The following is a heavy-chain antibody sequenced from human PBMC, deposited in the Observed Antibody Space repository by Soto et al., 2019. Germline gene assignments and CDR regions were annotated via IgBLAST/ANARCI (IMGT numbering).Heavy chain of an antibody. CDR2: IYYSGST. J-gene: IGHJ4*02. Sequence: SETLSLTCTVSGGSISSSSYYWGWIRQPPGKGLEWIGSIYYSGSTYYNPSLKSRVTISVDTSKNQFSLKLSSVTAADTAVYYCAREGKLGIDYWGQGTLVTVSS. CDR3: AREGKLGIDY. D-gene: IGHD7-27*01. CDR1: GGSISSSSYY. V-gene: IGHV4-39*07.